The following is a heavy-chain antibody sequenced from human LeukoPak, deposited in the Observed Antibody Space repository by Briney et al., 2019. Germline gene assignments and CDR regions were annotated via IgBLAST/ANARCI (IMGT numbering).Heavy chain of an antibody. CDR3: ARRRSGMIGIDS. D-gene: IGHD2-21*01. CDR1: GYSISSGYY. V-gene: IGHV4-38-2*02. CDR2: IYHSGST. J-gene: IGHJ4*02. Sequence: SETLSLTCTGSGYSISSGYYWDWIRQPPGKGLEWVGSIYHSGSTYYTTSVKSRMTISVDTSKNLFSLKLTSVTAADTAVYYCARRRSGMIGIDSWGQGTLVTVSS.